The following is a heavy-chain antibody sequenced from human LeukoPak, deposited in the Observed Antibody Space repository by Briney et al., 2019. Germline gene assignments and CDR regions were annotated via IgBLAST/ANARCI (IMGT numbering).Heavy chain of an antibody. V-gene: IGHV3-11*06. CDR2: ISGGSTYT. CDR3: ARSLISAVIGMDV. J-gene: IGHJ6*02. Sequence: GGSLRLSCAGSGFTFKDYYLNWIRQAPGKGLEWVSYISGGSTYTNYANSVKGRFTISRDNARNSLFLQMNSLTAEDTAIYYCARSLISAVIGMDVWGQGTAVTVSS. D-gene: IGHD3-3*01. CDR1: GFTFKDYY.